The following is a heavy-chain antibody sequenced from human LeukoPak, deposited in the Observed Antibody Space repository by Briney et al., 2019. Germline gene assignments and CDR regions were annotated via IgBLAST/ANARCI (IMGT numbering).Heavy chain of an antibody. J-gene: IGHJ4*02. CDR1: GGSINTNGYY. CDR3: ARNTDWGSGYFDY. CDR2: IYYSGST. Sequence: PSETLSLTCSVSGGSINTNGYYWGWIRQPPGKGLEWIGSIYYSGSTFYNPSLKSRVTISVDTSKNQFSLKLSSVTAADTAVYYCARNTDWGSGYFDYWGQGTLVTVSS. D-gene: IGHD7-27*01. V-gene: IGHV4-39*07.